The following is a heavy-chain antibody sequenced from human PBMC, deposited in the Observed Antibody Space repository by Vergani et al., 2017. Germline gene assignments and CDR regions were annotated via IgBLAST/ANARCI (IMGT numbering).Heavy chain of an antibody. V-gene: IGHV4-39*01. J-gene: IGHJ3*02. CDR3: ARARSGSSLDAFDI. Sequence: QLQLQESGPGLVKPSETLSLTCTVSGVSIGSNSYYWGWIRQPPGKGLEWIGTIYYTGTTYYNEAHKSRLTISVDTSKNQFSLNLTSVTAADTAVYYCARARSGSSLDAFDIWGQGTMVTVSS. CDR1: GVSIGSNSYY. D-gene: IGHD1-26*01. CDR2: IYYTGTT.